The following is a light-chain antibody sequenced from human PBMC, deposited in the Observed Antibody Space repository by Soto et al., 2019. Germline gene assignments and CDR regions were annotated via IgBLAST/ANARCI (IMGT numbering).Light chain of an antibody. Sequence: EIVLTQSPGTLSLSPGERATLSCRASQSVSSNYLAWYQQKPGQAPRLLIYGASSRTTGLPDRFSGSGSGTDFTLTISSLEPEDFALYYCQQYGSSPWTFGQGTKVEI. V-gene: IGKV3-20*01. CDR1: QSVSSNY. J-gene: IGKJ1*01. CDR3: QQYGSSPWT. CDR2: GAS.